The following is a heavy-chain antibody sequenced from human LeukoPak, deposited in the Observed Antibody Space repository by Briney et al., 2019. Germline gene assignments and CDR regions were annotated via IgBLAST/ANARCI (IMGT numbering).Heavy chain of an antibody. CDR3: ASQLGLQWPVAAANNFDY. D-gene: IGHD2-15*01. CDR2: IYYSGST. V-gene: IGHV4-39*01. CDR1: GGSISSSSFY. J-gene: IGHJ4*02. Sequence: SETLSLTCTVSGGSISSSSFYWGWIRQPPGKGLEWIGSIYYSGSTYYNPSLKSRVTISVHTSKTQFSLKLSSVTSAHTALYYCASQLGLQWPVAAANNFDYWRQGTLVTVSS.